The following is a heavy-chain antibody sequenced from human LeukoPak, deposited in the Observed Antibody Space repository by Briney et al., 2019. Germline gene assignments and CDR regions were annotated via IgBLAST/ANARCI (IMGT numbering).Heavy chain of an antibody. J-gene: IGHJ4*02. D-gene: IGHD2-2*01. CDR1: GFTFSSYS. Sequence: PEGSLRLSCAASGFTFSSYSMNWVRQAPGKGLEWVSSISSSSSYIYYADSVKGRFTISRDNAKNSLYLQMNSLRAEDTAVYYCARDRADIVVVPAALLDYWGQGTLVTVSS. CDR2: ISSSSSYI. V-gene: IGHV3-21*01. CDR3: ARDRADIVVVPAALLDY.